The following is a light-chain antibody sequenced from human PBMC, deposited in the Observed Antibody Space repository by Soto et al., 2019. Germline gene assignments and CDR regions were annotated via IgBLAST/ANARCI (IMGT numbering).Light chain of an antibody. V-gene: IGLV1-44*01. CDR2: SND. Sequence: QSVLTHPPSASGTPGQRFTISCSGSSSNIESNTVTWYQQLPGTAPKLVIYSNDDRPSGVPARFSGSTSGTSASLAISGLQSEDEADYYCAAWDDRLNGYVFGGGTKVTVL. J-gene: IGLJ1*01. CDR1: SSNIESNT. CDR3: AAWDDRLNGYV.